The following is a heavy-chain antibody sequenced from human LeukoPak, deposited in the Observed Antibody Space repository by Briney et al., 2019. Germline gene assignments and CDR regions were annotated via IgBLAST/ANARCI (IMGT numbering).Heavy chain of an antibody. Sequence: SETLSLTCTVSGGSISSGGSYWSWIRQHPGKGLEWIGYIYYSGSTYYNPSLKSRVTISIDTSKNQFSLKLSSVTAADTAVYYCARLAPWDSSGYQDGYWGQGTLVTVSS. D-gene: IGHD3-22*01. CDR3: ARLAPWDSSGYQDGY. J-gene: IGHJ4*02. V-gene: IGHV4-31*03. CDR2: IYYSGST. CDR1: GGSISSGGSY.